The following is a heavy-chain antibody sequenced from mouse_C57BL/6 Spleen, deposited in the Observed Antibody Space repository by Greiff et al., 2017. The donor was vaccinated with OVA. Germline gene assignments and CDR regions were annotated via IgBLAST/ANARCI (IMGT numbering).Heavy chain of an antibody. D-gene: IGHD1-1*01. J-gene: IGHJ3*01. CDR2: IDPETGGT. CDR3: TDISTVRSWFAY. V-gene: IGHV1-15*01. Sequence: QVQLQQSGAELVRPGASVTLSCKASGYTFTDYEMHWVKQTPVHGLEWLGAIDPETGGTAYNQKFKGKAILTADKSSSTAYMELRSLTSEDSAFYYCTDISTVRSWFAYWGQGTLVTVSA. CDR1: GYTFTDYE.